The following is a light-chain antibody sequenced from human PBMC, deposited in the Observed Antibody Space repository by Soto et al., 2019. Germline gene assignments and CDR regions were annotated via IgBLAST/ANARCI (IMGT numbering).Light chain of an antibody. V-gene: IGKV4-1*01. CDR3: QQYYSTPIT. CDR2: WAS. J-gene: IGKJ5*01. CDR1: QSVLYSSNNKNY. Sequence: IVMTQSPDSLAVSLCGRPSINCKSSQSVLYSSNNKNYLAWYQQKPGQPPKLLIYWASTRESGVPDRFSGSGSGTDFTLTISSLQAEDVAVYYCQQYYSTPITFGQGTRLETK.